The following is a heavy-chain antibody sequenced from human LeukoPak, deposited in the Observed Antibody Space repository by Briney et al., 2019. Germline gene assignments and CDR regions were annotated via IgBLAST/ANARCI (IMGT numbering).Heavy chain of an antibody. Sequence: SETLSLTCTVSGGSISSYKWSWLRQPAGKGLEWIGRIYSSGSTNYNPSLKSRVAMSVDTSKNQFSLQLSSVTAADTAVYYCTRGIVGATAPDYWGQGTLVIVSS. V-gene: IGHV4-4*07. CDR3: TRGIVGATAPDY. J-gene: IGHJ4*02. CDR2: IYSSGST. CDR1: GGSISSYK. D-gene: IGHD1-26*01.